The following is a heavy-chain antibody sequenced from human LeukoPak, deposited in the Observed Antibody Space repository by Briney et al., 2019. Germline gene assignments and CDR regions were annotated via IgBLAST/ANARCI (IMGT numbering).Heavy chain of an antibody. CDR1: GYTFTSYG. Sequence: ASVKVSCKASGYTFTSYGISWVRQAPGQGLEWMGWISAYNGNTNYAQKLQCRVTMTTDTSTSTAYMELRSLRSDDTAVYYCARSELRYFDWLLMNNWFDPWGQGTLVTVSS. CDR3: ARSELRYFDWLLMNNWFDP. V-gene: IGHV1-18*01. CDR2: ISAYNGNT. J-gene: IGHJ5*02. D-gene: IGHD3-9*01.